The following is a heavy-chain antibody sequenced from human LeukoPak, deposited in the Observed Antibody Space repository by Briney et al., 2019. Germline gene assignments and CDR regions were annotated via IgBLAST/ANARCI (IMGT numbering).Heavy chain of an antibody. CDR3: ARGVCSGGSCYSWGRGAFDS. CDR2: IKPGDSDT. Sequence: GQPLKISCKGFGYNFINYWTGWVRQMPGEGLEWMGIIKPGDSDTRYRPSFQGQLTISADKSISTAYLQWSSLKASDTAMYYCARGVCSGGSCYSWGRGAFDSWGQGTMVTVSS. J-gene: IGHJ3*02. D-gene: IGHD2-15*01. V-gene: IGHV5-51*01. CDR1: GYNFINYW.